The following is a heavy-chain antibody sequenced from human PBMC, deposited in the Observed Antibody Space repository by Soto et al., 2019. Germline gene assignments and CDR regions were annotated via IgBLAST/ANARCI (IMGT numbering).Heavy chain of an antibody. CDR1: GFTFSNYA. J-gene: IGHJ4*02. D-gene: IGHD3-22*01. Sequence: EVQLLESGGGLVQPGGSLRLSCTASGFTFSNYAMSWVRQAPGKGLEWVSAISDSGGSTYYADSVKGRFTISRDNSKNTLYLQMNSLRAEDTAVYYCTQDRYYYDSSGLVIDYWGQGTLVTVSS. CDR3: TQDRYYYDSSGLVIDY. CDR2: ISDSGGST. V-gene: IGHV3-23*01.